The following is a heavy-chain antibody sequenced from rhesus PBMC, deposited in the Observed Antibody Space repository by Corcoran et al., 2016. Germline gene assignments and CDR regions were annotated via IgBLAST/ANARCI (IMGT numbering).Heavy chain of an antibody. CDR3: ARSGYGSGGVY. V-gene: IGHV4-80*01. CDR1: GASIRSYW. CDR2: VNGNSCNS. D-gene: IGHD4-4*01. J-gene: IGHJ4*01. Sequence: QVQLQESGPGLVKPSETMSLTCAVSGASIRSYWWSWIRQPPGKGLVWIGEVNGNSCNSYYHPSLKSRVTISQAASKTQFSLKLSSVTAADTAVYYCARSGYGSGGVYWGQGVLVTVSS.